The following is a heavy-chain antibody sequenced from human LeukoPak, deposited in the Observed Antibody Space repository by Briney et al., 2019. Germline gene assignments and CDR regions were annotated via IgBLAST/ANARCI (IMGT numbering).Heavy chain of an antibody. CDR2: IIPIFGTA. J-gene: IGHJ4*02. V-gene: IGHV1-69*13. Sequence: VASVKVSCKASGGTFSSYAISWVRQAPGQGLEWMGGIIPIFGTANYAQKFQGRVTITADESTSTAYMELSSLRSEDTAVYYCARDGVEMASTFDYWGQGTLVTVSS. D-gene: IGHD5-24*01. CDR3: ARDGVEMASTFDY. CDR1: GGTFSSYA.